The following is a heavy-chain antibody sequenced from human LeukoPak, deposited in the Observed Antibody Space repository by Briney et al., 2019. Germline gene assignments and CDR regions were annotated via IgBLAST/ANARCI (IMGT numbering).Heavy chain of an antibody. Sequence: ASVKVSCKSSGYTFTSYYMYWVRQAPGQGLEWMGIINPSGGSTSYAQKFQGRVTMTRDTSTSTVYMELRSLRSDDTALYFCARDWGSIKVIADYWGQGTLVTVSS. V-gene: IGHV1-46*01. CDR2: INPSGGST. CDR1: GYTFTSYY. CDR3: ARDWGSIKVIADY. J-gene: IGHJ4*02. D-gene: IGHD7-27*01.